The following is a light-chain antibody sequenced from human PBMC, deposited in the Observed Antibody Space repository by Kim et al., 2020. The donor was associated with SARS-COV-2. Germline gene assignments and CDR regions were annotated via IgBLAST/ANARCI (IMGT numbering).Light chain of an antibody. CDR1: RPNIGSNT. Sequence: GTPGQRVTISCSGSRPNIGSNTVNWYQQLPGTAPKLLIYSNNQRPSGVPDRFSGSKSGTSASLAISGLQSEDEADYYCAAWDDSPVFGGGTQLTVL. CDR2: SNN. CDR3: AAWDDSPV. J-gene: IGLJ2*01. V-gene: IGLV1-44*01.